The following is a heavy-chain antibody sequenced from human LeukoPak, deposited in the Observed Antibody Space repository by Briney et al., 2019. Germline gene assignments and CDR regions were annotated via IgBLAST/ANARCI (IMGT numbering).Heavy chain of an antibody. CDR2: ISGSGGST. J-gene: IGHJ4*02. D-gene: IGHD3-22*01. Sequence: GGSLRLSCAASGFTFSSYAMSWVRQAPGKGLEWVSAISGSGGSTHYADSVKGRFTISRDNSKNTLYLQMNSLRAEDTAVYYCAKDNYYDSSGYQIPSYYFDYWGQGTLVTVSS. CDR1: GFTFSSYA. CDR3: AKDNYYDSSGYQIPSYYFDY. V-gene: IGHV3-23*01.